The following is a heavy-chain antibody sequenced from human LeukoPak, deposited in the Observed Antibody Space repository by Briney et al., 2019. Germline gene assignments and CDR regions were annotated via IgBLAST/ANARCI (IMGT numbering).Heavy chain of an antibody. CDR1: GGSINSSSYY. V-gene: IGHV4-39*01. D-gene: IGHD2-2*03. Sequence: SETLSLTCTVSGGSINSSSYYWGWIRQPPGKGLEWIGSSGNTYDNPSLKSRVTISVDTSKNQFSLKLNSVTAADTAVYYCARLLRVGYCSTTTCNWFDPWGQGTLVTVSS. J-gene: IGHJ5*02. CDR2: SGNT. CDR3: ARLLRVGYCSTTTCNWFDP.